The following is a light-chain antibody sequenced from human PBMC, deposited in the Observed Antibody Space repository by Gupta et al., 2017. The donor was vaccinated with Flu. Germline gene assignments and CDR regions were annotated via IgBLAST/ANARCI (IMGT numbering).Light chain of an antibody. Sequence: SFSSNYLAWYQHKPGQAPRLLIYGASNRATGIPDRFSGYGTDFTLPISRLEPEDSAIYYCQQYYTSPPTFGPGT. CDR3: QQYYTSPPT. CDR1: SFSSNY. J-gene: IGKJ3*01. V-gene: IGKV3-20*01. CDR2: GAS.